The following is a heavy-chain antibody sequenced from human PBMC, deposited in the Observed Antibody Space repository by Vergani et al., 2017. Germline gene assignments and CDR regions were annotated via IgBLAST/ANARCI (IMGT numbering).Heavy chain of an antibody. Sequence: EVQLLESGGDLVQPGGSLRLSCAASGFTFSSYAMSWVRQAPGKGLEWVSAISGSGGSTYYADSVKGRFTISRDNSKNTLYLQMNSLRAEDTAVYYCAKAERRHIVVVPAASPGAFDIWGQGTMVTVSS. CDR2: ISGSGGST. CDR1: GFTFSSYA. V-gene: IGHV3-23*01. J-gene: IGHJ3*02. CDR3: AKAERRHIVVVPAASPGAFDI. D-gene: IGHD2-2*01.